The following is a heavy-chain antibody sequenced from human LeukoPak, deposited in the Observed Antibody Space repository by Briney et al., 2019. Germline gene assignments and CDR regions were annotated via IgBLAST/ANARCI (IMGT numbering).Heavy chain of an antibody. CDR2: IYNTGST. Sequence: SXXTYYWXWIRRPAGKGREWVGRIYNTGSTDYNPSLKSRFTISIDTSKNQFSLKLSSITAADTAVYYCARNAPLSSGSYLFYFDLWGQGTLVTVSS. CDR1: SXXTYY. CDR3: ARNAPLSSGSYLFYFDL. V-gene: IGHV4-59*10. D-gene: IGHD3-10*01. J-gene: IGHJ4*02.